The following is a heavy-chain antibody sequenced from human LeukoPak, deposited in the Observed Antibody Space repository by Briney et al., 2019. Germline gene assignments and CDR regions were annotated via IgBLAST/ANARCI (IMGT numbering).Heavy chain of an antibody. D-gene: IGHD3-10*01. CDR2: ITGRGDRT. V-gene: IGHV3-23*01. CDR1: GFTFSSYA. J-gene: IGHJ4*02. Sequence: PGGPLRLSCVASGFTFSSYAMSWVSQAPGKGLEWVSGITGRGDRTYYADSVKGRFTISRDNSKNTLYLQMNSLRAEDTAVYYCAKDRGDYWGQGTLVTVSS. CDR3: AKDRGDY.